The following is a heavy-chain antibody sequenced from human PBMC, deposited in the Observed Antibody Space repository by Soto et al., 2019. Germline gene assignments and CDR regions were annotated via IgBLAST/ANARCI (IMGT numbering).Heavy chain of an antibody. V-gene: IGHV6-1*01. J-gene: IGHJ4*02. D-gene: IGHD2-21*02. CDR2: TYYRSKWNY. Sequence: SQTLSLTCAISGDSVSAHSDAWNWIRQSPSRGLEWLGRTYYRSKWNYDYAESVKSRMTITPDTSNNHFSLQLNSVTPEDTAVYYCARDGLLMLQWLLHSFHYWGQGTLVTVSS. CDR3: ARDGLLMLQWLLHSFHY. CDR1: GDSVSAHSDA.